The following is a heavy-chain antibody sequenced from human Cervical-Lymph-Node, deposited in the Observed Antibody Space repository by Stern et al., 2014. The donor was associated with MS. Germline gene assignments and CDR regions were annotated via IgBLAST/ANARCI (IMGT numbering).Heavy chain of an antibody. J-gene: IGHJ4*02. CDR2: IYPVYSDT. D-gene: IGHD1-26*01. CDR1: GYSFTLYW. V-gene: IGHV5-51*01. Sequence: EVQLVESGAEMKKPGESLKISCKGSGYSFTLYWIGWVRQMPGKGLEWVGIIYPVYSDTRFSPSFQRQVPISADKSISTAYLQWSSLKASDTAMYYCAALVRGSYFYWGQGTLVTVSS. CDR3: AALVRGSYFY.